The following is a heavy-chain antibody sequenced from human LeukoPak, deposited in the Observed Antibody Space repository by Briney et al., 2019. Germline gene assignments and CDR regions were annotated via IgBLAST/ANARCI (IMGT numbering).Heavy chain of an antibody. J-gene: IGHJ4*02. V-gene: IGHV3-48*04. D-gene: IGHD6-13*01. CDR1: GFTFSRYS. CDR3: ARIPDSTGGGDY. CDR2: ISSGTSTI. Sequence: GGSLRLFCAASGFTFSRYSMNWVRQAPGKGLEWVSYISSGTSTIYYADSVKGRFTISRDNAKNSLYLQMNSLRAEDTAVYYCARIPDSTGGGDYWGQGTLVIVSS.